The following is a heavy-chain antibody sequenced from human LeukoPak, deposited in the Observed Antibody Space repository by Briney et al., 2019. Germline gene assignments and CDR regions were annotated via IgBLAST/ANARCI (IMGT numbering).Heavy chain of an antibody. CDR2: INPSGGST. J-gene: IGHJ3*02. V-gene: IGHV1-46*03. CDR3: ATYHLGYCSSTSCYSYAFDI. D-gene: IGHD2-2*02. CDR1: GYTFTSYY. Sequence: ASVKVSCKASGYTFTSYYMHWVRQAPGQGLEWMGIINPSGGSTSYAQKFQGRITMTRDTSTSTVYMELSSLRSEDTAVYYCATYHLGYCSSTSCYSYAFDIWGQGTMATVSS.